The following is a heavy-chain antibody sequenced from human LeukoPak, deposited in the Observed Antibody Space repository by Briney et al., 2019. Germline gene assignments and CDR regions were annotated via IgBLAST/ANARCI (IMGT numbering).Heavy chain of an antibody. D-gene: IGHD1-26*01. J-gene: IGHJ4*02. CDR2: IYYSGST. CDR1: GGSISSYY. Sequence: SETLSLTCTVSGGSISSYYWSWIRQPPGKGREWIGYIYYSGSTNHNPSLKSRITISVDTSKNQFSLKLSSVTAADTGVYYCARALNSHYPLDYWGQGTLVTVSS. V-gene: IGHV4-59*01. CDR3: ARALNSHYPLDY.